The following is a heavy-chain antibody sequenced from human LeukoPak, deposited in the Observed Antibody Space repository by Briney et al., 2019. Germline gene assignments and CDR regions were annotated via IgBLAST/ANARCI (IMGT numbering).Heavy chain of an antibody. CDR1: GGSISNYY. Sequence: PSETLSLTCTVSGGSISNYYWSWIRQPPGKGLEWIGYIYYSGSTNYNPSLKSRVTISVDTSKNQFSLKLSSVTAADTAVYYCARGVVSNYYDSSGNFDYWGQGTLVTVSS. J-gene: IGHJ4*02. CDR2: IYYSGST. D-gene: IGHD3-22*01. CDR3: ARGVVSNYYDSSGNFDY. V-gene: IGHV4-59*12.